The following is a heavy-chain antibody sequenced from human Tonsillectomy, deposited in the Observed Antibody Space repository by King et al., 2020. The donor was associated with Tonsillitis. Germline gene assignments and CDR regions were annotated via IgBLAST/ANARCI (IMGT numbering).Heavy chain of an antibody. Sequence: DSVKGRFTISRDNSKNTLNLQMNSLRGEDTAVYYCVRAPVGATNLPPDYGGQGILVTVSS. CDR3: VRAPVGATNLPPDY. V-gene: IGHV3-30*01. D-gene: IGHD1-1*01. J-gene: IGHJ4*02.